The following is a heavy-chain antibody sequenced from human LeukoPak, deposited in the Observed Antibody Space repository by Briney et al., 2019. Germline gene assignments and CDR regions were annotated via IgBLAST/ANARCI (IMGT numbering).Heavy chain of an antibody. Sequence: GGSLRLSGAASGFTFSSYWMHWVRQAPGKGLVWVSRINSDGSSTSYADSVKGRFTISRDNAKNTLYLQMNSLRAEDTAVYYCARGHYDSSGYYFYWGQGTLVTVSS. D-gene: IGHD3-22*01. J-gene: IGHJ4*02. CDR2: INSDGSST. V-gene: IGHV3-74*01. CDR1: GFTFSSYW. CDR3: ARGHYDSSGYYFY.